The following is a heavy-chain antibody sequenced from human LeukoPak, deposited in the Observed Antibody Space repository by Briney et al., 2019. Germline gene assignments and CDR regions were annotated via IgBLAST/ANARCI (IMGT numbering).Heavy chain of an antibody. V-gene: IGHV4-39*07. CDR2: IYYSGST. Sequence: PSETLPLTCTVSGGSISSSSYYWGWIRQPPGKGLEWIGSIYYSGSTYYNPSLKSRVTISVDTSKNQFSLKLSSVTAADTAVYYCARGGYYDILTGYYVFDYWGQGTLVTVSS. CDR3: ARGGYYDILTGYYVFDY. J-gene: IGHJ4*02. CDR1: GGSISSSSYY. D-gene: IGHD3-9*01.